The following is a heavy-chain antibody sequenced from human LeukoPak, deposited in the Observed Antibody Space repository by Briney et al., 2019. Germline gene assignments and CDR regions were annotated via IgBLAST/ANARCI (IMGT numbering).Heavy chain of an antibody. Sequence: SETLSLTCTVSGASISSGYYWAWFRQPPGKGLEWIGSLFHSGSTYYNPSLKSRVTISLDTSKTQFSLNLSSVTAAGTAVYYCARDFSFHVSGSYSHFDYWGQGVLVTVSS. CDR2: LFHSGST. J-gene: IGHJ4*02. D-gene: IGHD3-10*01. CDR1: GASISSGYY. CDR3: ARDFSFHVSGSYSHFDY. V-gene: IGHV4-38-2*02.